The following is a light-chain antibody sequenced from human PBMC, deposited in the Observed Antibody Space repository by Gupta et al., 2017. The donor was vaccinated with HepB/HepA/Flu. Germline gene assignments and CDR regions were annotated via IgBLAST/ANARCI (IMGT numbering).Light chain of an antibody. CDR2: GAA. Sequence: DMQMTQSPSSLSASVGVRVTITCRASQRISKYLDWYQQKPGKAPKRLIYGAASCQSWVPSRFIGSGAGTDVTLTIISRQPDDFATYYCHQRDNRPLFTFGQGTKLEIK. V-gene: IGKV1-39*01. CDR1: QRISKY. J-gene: IGKJ2*01. CDR3: HQRDNRPLFT.